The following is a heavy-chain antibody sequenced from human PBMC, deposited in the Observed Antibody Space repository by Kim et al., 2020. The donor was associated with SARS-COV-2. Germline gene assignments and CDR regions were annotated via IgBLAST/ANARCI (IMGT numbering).Heavy chain of an antibody. CDR3: ATMYQNDAFDI. J-gene: IGHJ3*02. CDR2: IYYSGST. CDR1: GGSISSYY. D-gene: IGHD2-2*01. Sequence: SETLSLTCTVSGGSISSYYWSWIRQPPGKGLEWIGYIYYSGSTNYNPSLKSRVTISVDTSKNQFSLKLSSVTAADTAVYYCATMYQNDAFDIWGQGTMVTVSS. V-gene: IGHV4-59*01.